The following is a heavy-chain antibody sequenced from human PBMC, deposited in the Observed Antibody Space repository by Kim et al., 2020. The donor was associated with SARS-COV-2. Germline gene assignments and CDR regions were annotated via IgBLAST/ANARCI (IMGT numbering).Heavy chain of an antibody. CDR3: ARDLDYGEGMDV. V-gene: IGHV3-53*01. CDR1: GFTVSSNY. CDR2: IYSGGST. J-gene: IGHJ6*02. Sequence: GGSLRLSCAASGFTVSSNYMSWVRQAPGKGLEWVSVIYSGGSTYYADSVKGRFTISRDNSKNTLYLQMNSLRAEDTAVYYCARDLDYGEGMDVWGQGTTVTVSS. D-gene: IGHD4-17*01.